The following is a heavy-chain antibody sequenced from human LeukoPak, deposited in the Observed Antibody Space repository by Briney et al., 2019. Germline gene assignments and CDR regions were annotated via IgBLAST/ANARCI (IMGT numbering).Heavy chain of an antibody. CDR3: ARDTYSSSYYYYGMDV. V-gene: IGHV3-30*03. Sequence: GGSLRLSCAASGFTFSSYGMHWVRQAPGKGLEWVAVISYDGSNKYYADSVKGRFTISRDNAKNTLYLQMNSLRAEDTAVYYCARDTYSSSYYYYGMDVWGQGTTVTVSS. CDR1: GFTFSSYG. D-gene: IGHD6-13*01. J-gene: IGHJ6*02. CDR2: ISYDGSNK.